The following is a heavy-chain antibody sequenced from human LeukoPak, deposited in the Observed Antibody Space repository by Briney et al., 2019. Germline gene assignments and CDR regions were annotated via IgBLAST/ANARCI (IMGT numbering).Heavy chain of an antibody. CDR1: GFTFSDFY. CDR3: ARDLSTSSEDWWDY. J-gene: IGHJ4*02. D-gene: IGHD6-13*01. CDR2: ISSSGSSI. V-gene: IGHV3-11*01. Sequence: PGGSLRLSCAASGFTFSDFYMSWIRQAPGKGLEWISYISSSGSSIYYADSVRGRFTTSRDNAKNSLYLQMNTLRAEDTAVYYCARDLSTSSEDWWDYWGQGTLVTVSS.